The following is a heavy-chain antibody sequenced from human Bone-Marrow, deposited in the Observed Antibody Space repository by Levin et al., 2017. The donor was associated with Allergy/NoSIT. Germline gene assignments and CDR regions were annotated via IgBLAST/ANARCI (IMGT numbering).Heavy chain of an antibody. Sequence: GESLKISCKASGFRFSTFDISWVRQAPGQGLEWMGWISAFNGNTTYSQKVQDRLTMTTDSSTSTAYMELRSLRSDDTAIYYCARHYSGGFDYWGQGTLVTVSS. J-gene: IGHJ4*02. CDR3: ARHYSGGFDY. D-gene: IGHD2-15*01. V-gene: IGHV1-18*01. CDR2: ISAFNGNT. CDR1: GFRFSTFD.